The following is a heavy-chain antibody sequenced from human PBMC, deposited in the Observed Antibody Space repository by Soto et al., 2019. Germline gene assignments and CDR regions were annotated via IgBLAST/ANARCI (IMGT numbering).Heavy chain of an antibody. CDR3: ARAAYSGSYQGYFDY. J-gene: IGHJ4*02. CDR2: TYYRSKWYS. CDR1: GDSVSSNIAT. Sequence: SQTLSLTCAISGDSVSSNIATWNWIRQSPSRGLEWLGRTYYRSKWYSDYAVSVKSRITINPDTSKNQFSLQLNSVTPEDTAVYYCARAAYSGSYQGYFDYWGQGTLVTVSS. D-gene: IGHD1-26*01. V-gene: IGHV6-1*01.